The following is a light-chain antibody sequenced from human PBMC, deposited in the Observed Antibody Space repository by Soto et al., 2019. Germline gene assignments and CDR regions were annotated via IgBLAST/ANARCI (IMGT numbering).Light chain of an antibody. J-gene: IGLJ1*01. CDR2: EVT. CDR1: SSDVGGHNY. V-gene: IGLV2-14*01. Sequence: QSALTQPASVSGPPGQSITISCTGTSSDVGGHNYVSWYQQHPGKAPKLMIYEVTNRPSGVSNRFSGSKSGNTASLTISGLQAEDEADYYCSSYTSSNTYVFGTGTKLTVL. CDR3: SSYTSSNTYV.